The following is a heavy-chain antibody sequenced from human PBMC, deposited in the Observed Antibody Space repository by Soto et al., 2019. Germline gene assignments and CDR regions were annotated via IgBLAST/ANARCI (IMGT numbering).Heavy chain of an antibody. CDR3: ASILVDTNYYYYYGMDV. Sequence: QVQLVQSGAEVKKPGSSVKVSCKASGGTFSSYAISWVRQAPGQGLEWMGGIIPIFGTANYAQKFQGRVTITADESTSTAYMELSSLRSEDTAVYYCASILVDTNYYYYYGMDVWGQGTTVTVSS. D-gene: IGHD2-21*01. V-gene: IGHV1-69*01. J-gene: IGHJ6*02. CDR1: GGTFSSYA. CDR2: IIPIFGTA.